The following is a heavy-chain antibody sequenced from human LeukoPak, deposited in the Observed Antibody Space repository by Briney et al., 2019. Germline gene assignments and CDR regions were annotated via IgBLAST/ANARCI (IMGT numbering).Heavy chain of an antibody. V-gene: IGHV3-23*01. CDR3: AKAPAGTFDY. D-gene: IGHD6-13*01. CDR2: ISGSGDST. CDR1: GFTFSSYA. Sequence: GGSLRLSCAASGFTFSSYAMSWVRQAPGKGLEWVSVISGSGDSTYYADSVKGRFTISRDNSRNTLYLQMNSLRAEDTAVYYCAKAPAGTFDYWGQGTLVTVSS. J-gene: IGHJ4*02.